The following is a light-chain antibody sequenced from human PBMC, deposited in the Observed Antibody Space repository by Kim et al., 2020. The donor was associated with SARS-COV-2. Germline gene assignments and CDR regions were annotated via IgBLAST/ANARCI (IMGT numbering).Light chain of an antibody. Sequence: QSVLTQPASVSGSPGQSITISCSGTSSDVAGYKYVSWYQQHPGKAPKLMIYDVSKRPSGVSNRFSGSKSGNTASLTISGLQAEDEADYYCSSYTSSSTYVFGTGTKVTVL. CDR3: SSYTSSSTYV. CDR2: DVS. J-gene: IGLJ1*01. CDR1: SSDVAGYKY. V-gene: IGLV2-14*01.